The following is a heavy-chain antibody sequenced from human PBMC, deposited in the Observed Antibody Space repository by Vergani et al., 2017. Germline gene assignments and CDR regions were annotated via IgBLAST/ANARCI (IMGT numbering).Heavy chain of an antibody. CDR1: GGSISSGSYY. D-gene: IGHD3-16*02. CDR3: ARALPPLDCFDP. CDR2: IYTSGST. V-gene: IGHV4-61*02. J-gene: IGHJ5*02. Sequence: QVQLQESGPGLVKPSQTLSLTCTVSGGSISSGSYYWSWIRQPAGKGLEWIGRIYTSGSTNYNPSLKSRVTISVDTSKNKFSLKLSSVTAADTAVYYCARALPPLDCFDPWGQGTLVTVSS.